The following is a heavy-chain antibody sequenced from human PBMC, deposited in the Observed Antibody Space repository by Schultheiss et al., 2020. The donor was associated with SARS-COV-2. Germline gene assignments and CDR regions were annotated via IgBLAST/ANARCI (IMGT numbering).Heavy chain of an antibody. D-gene: IGHD6-19*01. CDR3: ARSAEGWLVLYYFDY. J-gene: IGHJ4*02. CDR1: GFTFSSYW. V-gene: IGHV3-7*01. CDR2: IKQDGSEK. Sequence: GESLKISCAASGFTFSSYWMSWVRQAPGKGLEWVANIKQDGSEKYYVDSVKGRFTISRDNAKNSLYLQMNSLRAEDTAVYYCARSAEGWLVLYYFDYWGRGTVITVAS.